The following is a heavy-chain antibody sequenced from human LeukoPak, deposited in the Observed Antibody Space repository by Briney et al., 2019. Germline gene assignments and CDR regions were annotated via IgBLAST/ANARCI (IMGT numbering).Heavy chain of an antibody. CDR2: INHSGYT. CDR3: TRMTTGHDY. V-gene: IGHV4-34*01. Sequence: SETLSLTCAVSGVSFDDYYWSWVRQTPGKGLEWIGEINHSGYTNDSPSLKSRVTLSIDTSRKQFSLNLRSVTVADAGIYYCTRMTTGHDYWGQGTLVSLSS. D-gene: IGHD4-17*01. J-gene: IGHJ4*02. CDR1: GVSFDDYY.